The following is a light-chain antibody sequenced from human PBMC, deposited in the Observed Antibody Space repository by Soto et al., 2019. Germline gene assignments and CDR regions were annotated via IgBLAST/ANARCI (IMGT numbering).Light chain of an antibody. CDR2: GNS. J-gene: IGLJ1*01. CDR1: KNDIGVYDF. Sequence: QSVLTQPPSASGSPGQSVTISCTGTKNDIGVYDFVSWCQHHPGKAPRPIIYGNSNRPSGVPDRFSGSKSGTSASLAITGLQAEDEADYYCQSYDSSLSGYVFGTGPRSPS. CDR3: QSYDSSLSGYV. V-gene: IGLV1-40*01.